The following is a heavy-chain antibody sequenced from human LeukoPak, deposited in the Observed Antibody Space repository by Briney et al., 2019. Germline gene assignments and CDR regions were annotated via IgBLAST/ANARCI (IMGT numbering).Heavy chain of an antibody. Sequence: GGSLRLSCAASGFTFSSYWMSWVRQAPGKGLEWVANIKQDGSEKYYVDSVKGRFTISRDNAKNSLYLQMNSLRAEDTAVYYCARDADLDSYCSGGSCYEGPDYWGQGTLVTVSS. CDR3: ARDADLDSYCSGGSCYEGPDY. CDR2: IKQDGSEK. CDR1: GFTFSSYW. V-gene: IGHV3-7*01. D-gene: IGHD2-15*01. J-gene: IGHJ4*02.